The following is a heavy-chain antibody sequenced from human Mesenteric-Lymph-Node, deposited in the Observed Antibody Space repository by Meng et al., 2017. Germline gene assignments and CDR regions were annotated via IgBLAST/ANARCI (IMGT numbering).Heavy chain of an antibody. CDR1: GGTFSSYA. J-gene: IGHJ1*01. CDR3: ARVVSDSSGYYPRYFQH. V-gene: IGHV1-69*05. Sequence: SVKVSCKASGGTFSSYAISWVRQAPGQGLEWMGGIIPIFGTANYAQKFQGRVTMTTDTSTSTAYMELRSLRSDDTAVYYCARVVSDSSGYYPRYFQHWGQGTLVTVSS. CDR2: IIPIFGTA. D-gene: IGHD3-22*01.